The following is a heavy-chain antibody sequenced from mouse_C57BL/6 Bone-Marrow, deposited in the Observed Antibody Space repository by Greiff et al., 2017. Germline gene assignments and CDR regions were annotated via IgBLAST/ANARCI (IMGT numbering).Heavy chain of an antibody. CDR2: IYPGSGNT. J-gene: IGHJ4*01. Sequence: VQLQQSGAELVRPGASVKLSCKASGFTFTDYYINWVKQRPGQGLEWIARIYPGSGNTYYTEKFKGKATLTAEKSSSTAYLQLSSLTSEDSAVYIGAREERGVVATGDMDYWGKGTSVTVSS. CDR1: GFTFTDYY. D-gene: IGHD1-1*01. V-gene: IGHV1-76*01. CDR3: AREERGVVATGDMDY.